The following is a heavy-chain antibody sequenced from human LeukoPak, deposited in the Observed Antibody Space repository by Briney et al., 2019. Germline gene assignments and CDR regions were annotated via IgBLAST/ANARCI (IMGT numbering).Heavy chain of an antibody. D-gene: IGHD6-6*01. Sequence: GRSLRLSCAASGFTVSSNYMSWVRQAPGKGLEWVSVIYSGGSTYYADSVKGRFTISRDNSKNTLYLQMNSLRAEDTAVYYCARSYSSSSNWFDPWGQGTLVTVSS. J-gene: IGHJ5*02. CDR1: GFTVSSNY. V-gene: IGHV3-53*01. CDR2: IYSGGST. CDR3: ARSYSSSSNWFDP.